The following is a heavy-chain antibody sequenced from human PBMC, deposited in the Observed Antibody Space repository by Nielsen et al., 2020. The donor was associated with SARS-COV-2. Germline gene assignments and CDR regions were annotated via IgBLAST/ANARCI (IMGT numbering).Heavy chain of an antibody. Sequence: GESLKISCAASRFAFRTYTMHWVRQAPGKGLEWVATISEDGSDMRYAESVEGRFTISRDNAKNSLYLQMNSLRAEDTAVYYCARDPNYYGSGSYSWFDPWGQGTLVTVSS. CDR3: ARDPNYYGSGSYSWFDP. D-gene: IGHD3-10*01. V-gene: IGHV3-33*05. CDR1: RFAFRTYT. CDR2: ISEDGSDM. J-gene: IGHJ5*02.